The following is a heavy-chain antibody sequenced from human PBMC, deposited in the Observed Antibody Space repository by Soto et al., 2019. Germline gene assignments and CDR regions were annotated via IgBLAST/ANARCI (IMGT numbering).Heavy chain of an antibody. D-gene: IGHD6-19*01. J-gene: IGHJ4*02. CDR1: GFTFSSYW. CDR2: IKQDGSEK. Sequence: GGSLRLSCAASGFTFSSYWMSWVRQAPGKGLEWVANIKQDGSEKYYVDSVKGRFTISRDNAKNSLYPQMNSLRAEDTAVYYCARIAVAGNFDYWGQGTLVTVSS. CDR3: ARIAVAGNFDY. V-gene: IGHV3-7*01.